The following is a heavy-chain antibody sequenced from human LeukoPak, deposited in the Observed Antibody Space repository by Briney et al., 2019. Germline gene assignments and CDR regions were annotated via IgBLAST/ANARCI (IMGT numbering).Heavy chain of an antibody. J-gene: IGHJ4*02. D-gene: IGHD5-24*01. Sequence: GGSLRLSCAASGCTFSSYAMSWVRQAPGKGLEWVSAISGSGGSTYYADSVKGRFTISRDNSKNTLYLQMNSLRAEDTAVYYCANRGGRWLQSPRFDYWGQGTLVTVSS. CDR2: ISGSGGST. V-gene: IGHV3-23*01. CDR1: GCTFSSYA. CDR3: ANRGGRWLQSPRFDY.